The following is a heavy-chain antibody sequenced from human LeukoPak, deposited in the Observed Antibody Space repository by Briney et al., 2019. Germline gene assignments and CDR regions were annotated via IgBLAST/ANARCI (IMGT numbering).Heavy chain of an antibody. Sequence: GSLRLSCVASGFTFSTSWVTWVRQAPGKGLEWVANIDKRGSGKYYVDCVRGRFAISREYANNSVFLQMNSLRAEDTSVYYCARDGGWGYYDLWGQGTPVTVSS. CDR1: GFTFSTSW. CDR3: ARDGGWGYYDL. V-gene: IGHV3-7*01. CDR2: IDKRGSGK. J-gene: IGHJ4*02. D-gene: IGHD3-16*01.